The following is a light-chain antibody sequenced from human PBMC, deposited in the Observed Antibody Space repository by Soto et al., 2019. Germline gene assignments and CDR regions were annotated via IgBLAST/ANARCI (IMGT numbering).Light chain of an antibody. Sequence: EIVVTQSPATLSLSPGERATLSCRASQRVSSYLAWYQRKPGQAPRLLIYDASNRATGIPARFSGSGSGTDFTLTISSLEPADFAVYYCQQRSNWLFTFGPGTKVDIK. V-gene: IGKV3-11*01. CDR2: DAS. CDR3: QQRSNWLFT. J-gene: IGKJ3*01. CDR1: QRVSSY.